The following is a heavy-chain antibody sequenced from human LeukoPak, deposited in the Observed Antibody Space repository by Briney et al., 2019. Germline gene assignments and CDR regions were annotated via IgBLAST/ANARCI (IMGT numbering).Heavy chain of an antibody. J-gene: IGHJ6*02. D-gene: IGHD3-10*01. Sequence: GESLKISCKGSGYSFTSYWIGRVRQMPGKGLEWMGIIYPGDSDTRYSPSFQGQVTISADKSISTAYLQWSSLKASDTAMYYCATPGVPYYYYYGMDVWGQGTTVTVSS. V-gene: IGHV5-51*01. CDR3: ATPGVPYYYYYGMDV. CDR1: GYSFTSYW. CDR2: IYPGDSDT.